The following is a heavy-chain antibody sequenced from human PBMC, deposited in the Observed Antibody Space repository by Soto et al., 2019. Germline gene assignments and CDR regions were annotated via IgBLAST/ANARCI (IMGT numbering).Heavy chain of an antibody. Sequence: EVQLLESGGGLVQPGGSLRLSCAASGFTFSSFAMSWVRQAPGKGLEWVSAIGSRGDSTYYADSVKGRFTISRDNSKNTLHLQMNSLSAEDTAVYYCARDLIYGYNSGRPFNSWGQGTLVTVSS. V-gene: IGHV3-23*01. J-gene: IGHJ4*02. CDR3: ARDLIYGYNSGRPFNS. CDR1: GFTFSSFA. D-gene: IGHD6-19*01. CDR2: IGSRGDST.